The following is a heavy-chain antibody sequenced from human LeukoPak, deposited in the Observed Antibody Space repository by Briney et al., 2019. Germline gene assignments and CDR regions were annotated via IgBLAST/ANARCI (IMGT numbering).Heavy chain of an antibody. CDR1: GSTFSSYW. Sequence: GGSLRLSCAASGSTFSSYWMSWVRQAPGKGLEWVANIRQDESEKYYVDSVKGRFTISRDNAKNSLYLQMNSLRAEDTAVYYCARDFGYDREFFDIWGQGTMVTVSS. D-gene: IGHD3-22*01. CDR2: IRQDESEK. CDR3: ARDFGYDREFFDI. J-gene: IGHJ3*02. V-gene: IGHV3-7*01.